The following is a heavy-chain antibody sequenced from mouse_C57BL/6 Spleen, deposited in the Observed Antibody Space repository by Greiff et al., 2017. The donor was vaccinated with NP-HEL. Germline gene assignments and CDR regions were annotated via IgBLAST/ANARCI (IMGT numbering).Heavy chain of an antibody. Sequence: DVKLVESGGDLVKPGGSLKLSCAASGFTFSSYGMSWVRQTPDNRLEWVATISSGGSYTYYPDSVKGRFTISRDNAKNTLYLQMSSLKSEDTAMYYCARQKVALDYWGQGTTLTVSS. CDR3: ARQKVALDY. CDR2: ISSGGSYT. D-gene: IGHD1-1*01. CDR1: GFTFSSYG. J-gene: IGHJ2*01. V-gene: IGHV5-6*02.